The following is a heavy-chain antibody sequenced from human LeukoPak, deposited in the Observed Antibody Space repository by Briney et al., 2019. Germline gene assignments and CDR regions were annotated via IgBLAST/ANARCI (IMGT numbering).Heavy chain of an antibody. CDR2: ISYDGSNK. V-gene: IGHV3-30*03. CDR1: GFTFSSYG. Sequence: GGSLRLSCAASGFTFSSYGMHWVRQAPGKGLEWVAVISYDGSNKYYADSVKGRFTISRDNSKNTLYLQMNSLRAEDTAVYYCASLDIVVVPAAIPFDYWGQGTLVTVSS. J-gene: IGHJ4*02. D-gene: IGHD2-2*02. CDR3: ASLDIVVVPAAIPFDY.